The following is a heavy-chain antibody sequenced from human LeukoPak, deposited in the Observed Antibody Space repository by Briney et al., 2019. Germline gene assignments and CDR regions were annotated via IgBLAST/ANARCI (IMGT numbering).Heavy chain of an antibody. CDR2: INPNSGGT. J-gene: IGHJ4*02. V-gene: IGHV1-2*02. CDR1: GYTFTGYY. CDR3: AREWTHYYGSGSYLAY. D-gene: IGHD3-10*01. Sequence: ASVKVSCKASGYTFTGYYMHWVRQAPGQGLEWMGWINPNSGGTNYAQKFQGRVTMTRDTSISTAYMELSRLRSDDTAVYYCAREWTHYYGSGSYLAYWGQGTLVTVSS.